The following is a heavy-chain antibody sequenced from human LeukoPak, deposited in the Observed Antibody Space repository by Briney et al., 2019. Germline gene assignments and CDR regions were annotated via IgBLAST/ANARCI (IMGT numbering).Heavy chain of an antibody. V-gene: IGHV3-23*01. CDR3: AKYFASGSYYKLPH. CDR2: ISGSGAYT. J-gene: IGHJ1*01. CDR1: GFTFSSYA. D-gene: IGHD3-10*01. Sequence: GGSLRLSCAASGFTFSSYAMSWVRQALGKGLEWVSTISGSGAYTYYADSVKGRFTISRDNSKNTLYLQMNSLRAEDTAVYYCAKYFASGSYYKLPHWGQGTLVTVSS.